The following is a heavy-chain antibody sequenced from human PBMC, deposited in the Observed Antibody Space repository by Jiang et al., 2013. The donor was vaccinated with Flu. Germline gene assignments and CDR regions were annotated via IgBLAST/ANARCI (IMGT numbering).Heavy chain of an antibody. Sequence: TLSLTCAVYGGSFSGYYWSWIRQPPRKGLEWIGEINHSGSTNYNPSLKSRVTISVDTSKNQFSLKLSSVTAADAAVYYCARGRITVTNYYYYYYGMDVWGKGTTVTVSS. J-gene: IGHJ6*04. CDR3: ARGRITVTNYYYYYYGMDV. CDR2: INHSGST. V-gene: IGHV4-34*01. D-gene: IGHD4-17*01. CDR1: GGSFSGYY.